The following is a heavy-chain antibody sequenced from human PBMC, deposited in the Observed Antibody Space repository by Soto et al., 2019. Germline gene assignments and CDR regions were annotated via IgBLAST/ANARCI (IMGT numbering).Heavy chain of an antibody. CDR3: ARQGRNTKIVLVKHYAADF. D-gene: IGHD3-22*01. Sequence: QLLLQEAGPRLVEPSETLSLTCTVSSGSISSTSYYWAWIRQPPGKGLGWIGAIYYDGTTYYTESLKSRVSISVDTSKNQFSLKLNSVTAADTAVYFCARQGRNTKIVLVKHYAADFWGQGTAVTVSS. V-gene: IGHV4-39*01. J-gene: IGHJ6*02. CDR1: SGSISSTSYY. CDR2: IYYDGTT.